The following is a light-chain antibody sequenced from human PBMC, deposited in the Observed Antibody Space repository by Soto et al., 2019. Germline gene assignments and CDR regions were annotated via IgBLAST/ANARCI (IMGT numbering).Light chain of an antibody. CDR2: AAS. J-gene: IGKJ5*01. Sequence: DLQLTQSPSFLSASVGDRVTITCRASQGISSYLAWYQQKPGKAPKLLIYAASTLQSGVPSRFSGSGSGTEFPLTISSLQPEDFATYCCQQLNSYPITFGQGTRLEIK. CDR3: QQLNSYPIT. V-gene: IGKV1-9*01. CDR1: QGISSY.